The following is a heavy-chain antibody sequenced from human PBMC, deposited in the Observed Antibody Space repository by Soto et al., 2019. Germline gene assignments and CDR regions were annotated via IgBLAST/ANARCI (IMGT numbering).Heavy chain of an antibody. D-gene: IGHD3-22*01. CDR2: ISYDGSNK. CDR1: GFTFNTNG. V-gene: IGHV3-30*18. J-gene: IGHJ4*02. CDR3: AKDTYYYDSSGYYIFDS. Sequence: GGSLRLSCATSGFTFNTNGIHWVRQAPGKGLEWVAGISYDGSNKYYADSVKGRFTISRDNSKNTLYLQMNSMRAGDTVFYYCAKDTYYYDSSGYYIFDSWGQGTLVTVSS.